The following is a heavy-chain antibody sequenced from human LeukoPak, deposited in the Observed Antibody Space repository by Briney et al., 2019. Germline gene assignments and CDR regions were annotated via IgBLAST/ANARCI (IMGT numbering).Heavy chain of an antibody. D-gene: IGHD3-3*01. V-gene: IGHV4-61*02. J-gene: IGHJ3*02. Sequence: SQTLSLTCTVSGGSISSGSYYWSWIRQPAGKGLEWIGRIYTSGSTNYNPSLKSRVTISVDTSKNQFSLKLSSVTAADTAVYYCARDLKAIFGGPGAFDIWGQGTMVTVSS. CDR2: IYTSGST. CDR3: ARDLKAIFGGPGAFDI. CDR1: GGSISSGSYY.